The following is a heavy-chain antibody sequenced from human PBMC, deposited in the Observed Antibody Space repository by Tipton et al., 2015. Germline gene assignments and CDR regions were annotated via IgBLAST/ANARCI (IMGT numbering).Heavy chain of an antibody. CDR1: AYSISSDSY. D-gene: IGHD4-23*01. V-gene: IGHV4-38-2*01. CDR2: ISHSGNT. Sequence: TLSLTCAVSAYSISSDSYWGWIRQPPGKGLEWIGSISHSGNTYYNPSLKSRVTMSRDTSKNQFSLKLTSVTAADTAVYYCARARGRHGGLFDSWGQGILVTVSS. CDR3: ARARGRHGGLFDS. J-gene: IGHJ4*02.